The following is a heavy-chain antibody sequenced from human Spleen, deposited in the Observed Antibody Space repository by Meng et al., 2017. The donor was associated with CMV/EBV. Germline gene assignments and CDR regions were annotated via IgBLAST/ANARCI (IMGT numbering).Heavy chain of an antibody. CDR2: IRYDGNNE. Sequence: GGSLRLSCAASGFTFNVYGMHWVRQAPGKGLEWVAFIRYDGNNEYYADSVKGRFTISRDNSKNTLSLQMNSLRVEDTAVYYCAKRMGTYYYDSTGLDSWGQGTLVTVSS. CDR1: GFTFNVYG. J-gene: IGHJ4*02. CDR3: AKRMGTYYYDSTGLDS. V-gene: IGHV3-30*02. D-gene: IGHD3-22*01.